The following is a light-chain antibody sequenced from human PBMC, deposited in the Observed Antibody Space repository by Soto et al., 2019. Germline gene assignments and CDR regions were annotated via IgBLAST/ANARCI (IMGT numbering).Light chain of an antibody. J-gene: IGKJ4*01. CDR3: QQYTDWPLT. CDR2: ATS. CDR1: QSVGNN. V-gene: IGKV3-15*01. Sequence: EIVMTQSPATLSVSPGERATLSCRASQSVGNNFAWYQQKPGQAPRLLIFATSTRATGVPGRFSGSGSGTGFTHTISSLQSEDFAVYYCQQYTDWPLTFGGGTKDEIE.